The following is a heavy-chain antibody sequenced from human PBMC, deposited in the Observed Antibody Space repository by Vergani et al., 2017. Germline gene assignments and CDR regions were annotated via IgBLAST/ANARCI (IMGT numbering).Heavy chain of an antibody. Sequence: EVQVVESGGGLIKPGGSLRLSCVVSGINFKNAWINWVRQAPGKGLEWIGRIRSKNDGGTADYAAPLKGRFTISRDDSKDSAFLLVNNLKTEDTAVYFCYTDYHDYWGQGTLVTVSS. D-gene: IGHD2-2*02. CDR2: IRSKNDGGTA. CDR3: YTDYHDY. CDR1: GINFKNAW. V-gene: IGHV3-15*01. J-gene: IGHJ4*02.